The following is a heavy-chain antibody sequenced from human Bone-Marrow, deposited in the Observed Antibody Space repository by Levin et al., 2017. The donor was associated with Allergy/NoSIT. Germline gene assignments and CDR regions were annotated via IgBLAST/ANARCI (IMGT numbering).Heavy chain of an antibody. Sequence: GSLRLSCAASGFTFSDYEMNWVRQAPGKALEWVSYISSGGTTIYYADSVKGRFTISRDNAKSSLYLQMNSLRAEDTAVYYCARGLYYDSSAYYGWGAFDIWGQGTMVTVSS. D-gene: IGHD3-22*01. V-gene: IGHV3-48*03. CDR1: GFTFSDYE. CDR3: ARGLYYDSSAYYGWGAFDI. CDR2: ISSGGTTI. J-gene: IGHJ3*02.